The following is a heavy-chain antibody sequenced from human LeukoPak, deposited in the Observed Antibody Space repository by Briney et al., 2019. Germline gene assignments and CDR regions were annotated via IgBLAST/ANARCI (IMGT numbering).Heavy chain of an antibody. CDR2: IYYSGST. CDR1: GGSISSYY. CDR3: ARAVDIVATIYFDY. V-gene: IGHV4-59*01. D-gene: IGHD5-12*01. J-gene: IGHJ4*02. Sequence: PSETLSLTCTVSGGSISSYYWGWIRQPPGKGLEWIGYIYYSGSTNYNPSLKSRVTISVDTSKNQFSLKLSSVTAADTAVYYCARAVDIVATIYFDYWGQGTLVTVSS.